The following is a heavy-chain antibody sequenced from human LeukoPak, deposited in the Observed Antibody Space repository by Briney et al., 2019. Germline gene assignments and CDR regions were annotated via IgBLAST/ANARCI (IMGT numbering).Heavy chain of an antibody. Sequence: ASVKVSCKASGYTFTGYYMHWVRQAPGQGLAWMGWINPNSGGTNYAQKFQGRVTMTRDTSISPAYMELSRLRSDDTAVYYCARGLGGRYSYGRYYFDYWGQGTLVTVSS. CDR2: INPNSGGT. CDR1: GYTFTGYY. J-gene: IGHJ4*02. V-gene: IGHV1-2*02. CDR3: ARGLGGRYSYGRYYFDY. D-gene: IGHD5-18*01.